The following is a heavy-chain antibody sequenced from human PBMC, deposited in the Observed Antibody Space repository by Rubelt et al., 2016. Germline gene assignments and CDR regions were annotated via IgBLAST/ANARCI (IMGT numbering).Heavy chain of an antibody. CDR3: ARQSTGHSNWFDP. V-gene: IGHV4-39*01. J-gene: IGHJ5*02. Sequence: QLQLQESGPGLVKPSETLSLTCTVSGGSISSSSYYWAWIRQPPGKGLEWIGSIYFSGSTYYNPSLKSRVIISGDTSKNQVSLRLSTGAAADTAVYYCARQSTGHSNWFDPWGQGTLVTVSS. D-gene: IGHD2-8*02. CDR2: IYFSGST. CDR1: GGSISSSSYY.